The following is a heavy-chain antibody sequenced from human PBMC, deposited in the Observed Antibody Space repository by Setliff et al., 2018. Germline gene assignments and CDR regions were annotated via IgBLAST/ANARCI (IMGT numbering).Heavy chain of an antibody. D-gene: IGHD3-16*01. CDR1: GVSISSHY. CDR3: ARSGGGLLAFDI. V-gene: IGHV4-59*11. J-gene: IGHJ3*02. CDR2: ISYLGRT. Sequence: SETLSLTCTVSGVSISSHYWSWIRQPPGKELEWIGYISYLGRTNYNPSLKSRVTISVAASRKHFSLRLTSATAADTAVYSCARSGGGLLAFDIWGQGTMVTV.